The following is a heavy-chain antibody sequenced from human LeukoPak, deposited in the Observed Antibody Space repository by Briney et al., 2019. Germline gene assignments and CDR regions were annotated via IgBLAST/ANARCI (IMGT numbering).Heavy chain of an antibody. CDR1: GFTFSNYA. Sequence: GGSLRLSCAASGFTFSNYAMSWVRQAPGKGLEWVSSFSGSGDSTNYADSVKGRFTISRDNSKNTLYLQMNSLTAEDTAVYYCAKDRAIYSGYVHYDYWGQGTLVTVSS. V-gene: IGHV3-23*01. J-gene: IGHJ4*02. CDR3: AKDRAIYSGYVHYDY. CDR2: FSGSGDST. D-gene: IGHD5-12*01.